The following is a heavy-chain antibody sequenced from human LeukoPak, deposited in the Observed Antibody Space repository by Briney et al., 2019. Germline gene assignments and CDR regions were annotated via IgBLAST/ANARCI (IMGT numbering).Heavy chain of an antibody. CDR1: GFTFYDYA. J-gene: IGHJ4*02. V-gene: IGHV3-9*01. D-gene: IGHD6-19*01. CDR3: AKDFSSGWYYFDY. Sequence: PGGSLRLSCAASGFTFYDYAMHWVRQAPGRGLEWVSGISWNSGSIGYADSVKGRFTISRDNAKNSLYLQMNSLRAEDTALYYCAKDFSSGWYYFDYWGQGTLVTVSS. CDR2: ISWNSGSI.